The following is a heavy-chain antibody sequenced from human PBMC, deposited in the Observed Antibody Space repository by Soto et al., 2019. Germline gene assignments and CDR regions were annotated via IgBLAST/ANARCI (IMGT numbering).Heavy chain of an antibody. CDR1: GFTFSSYE. D-gene: IGHD1-26*01. CDR3: ARPREKGGAFDI. CDR2: ISSSGSTI. Sequence: GGSLRLSCAASGFTFSSYEMNWVRQAPGKGLEWVSYISSSGSTIYYADSVKGRFTISRDNAKNSLYLQMNSLRAEDTAVYYCARPREKGGAFDIWGQGTMVTVSS. V-gene: IGHV3-48*03. J-gene: IGHJ3*02.